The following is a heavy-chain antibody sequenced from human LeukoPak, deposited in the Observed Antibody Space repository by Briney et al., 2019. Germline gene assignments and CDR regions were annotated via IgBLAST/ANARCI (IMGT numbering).Heavy chain of an antibody. Sequence: GRSLRLSCAASGFTFDDYAMHWVRQAPGKGLERVSGISWNSGSIGYADSVKGRFTISRDNSKNTLYLQMNSLRAEDTAVYYCAREGPSSWQGEDYWGQGTLVTVSS. J-gene: IGHJ4*02. V-gene: IGHV3-9*01. CDR3: AREGPSSWQGEDY. CDR2: ISWNSGSI. CDR1: GFTFDDYA. D-gene: IGHD6-13*01.